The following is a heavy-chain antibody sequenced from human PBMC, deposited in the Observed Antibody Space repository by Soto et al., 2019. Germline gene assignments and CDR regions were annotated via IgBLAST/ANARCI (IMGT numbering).Heavy chain of an antibody. CDR1: GYTFTSYG. J-gene: IGHJ6*02. CDR3: ARDPWIQLWLRCTDYYGMDV. V-gene: IGHV1-18*04. D-gene: IGHD5-18*01. CDR2: ISAYNGNT. Sequence: ASVKVSFKASGYTFTSYGISWVRQAPGQGLEWMGWISAYNGNTNYAQKRQGRVTMTTATSTSTVYMELRSLRSDDTALYYCARDPWIQLWLRCTDYYGMDVWGQGTTVTVSS.